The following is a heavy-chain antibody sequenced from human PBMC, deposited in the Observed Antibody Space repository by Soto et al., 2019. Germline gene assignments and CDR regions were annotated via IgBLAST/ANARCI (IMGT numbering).Heavy chain of an antibody. D-gene: IGHD3-22*01. V-gene: IGHV1-69*13. J-gene: IGHJ6*02. Sequence: ASVKVSCKASGGTFSSYAISWVRQAPGQGLEWMGGIIPIFGTANYAQKFQGRVTITADESTSTAYMELSSLRSEDTAVYYCATYYDSSGYYYYYYGMDVWGQGTTVTVSS. CDR3: ATYYDSSGYYYYYYGMDV. CDR1: GGTFSSYA. CDR2: IIPIFGTA.